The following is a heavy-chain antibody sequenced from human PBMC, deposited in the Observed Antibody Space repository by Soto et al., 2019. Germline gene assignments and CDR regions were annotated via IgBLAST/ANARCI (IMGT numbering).Heavy chain of an antibody. CDR2: ISAYNGNT. D-gene: IGHD4-4*01. CDR3: ARDLQFKGAKRFGMTTVTTGGY. CDR1: GYTFTSYG. V-gene: IGHV1-18*04. J-gene: IGHJ4*02. Sequence: PGESLKISCKASGYTFTSYGISWVRQAPGQGLEWMGWISAYNGNTNYAQKLQGRVTMTTDTSTSTAYMELRSLRSDDTAVYYCARDLQFKGAKRFGMTTVTTGGYWGQGTLVTVSS.